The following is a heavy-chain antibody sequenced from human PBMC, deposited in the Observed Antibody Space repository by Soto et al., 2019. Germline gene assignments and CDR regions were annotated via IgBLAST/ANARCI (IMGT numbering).Heavy chain of an antibody. CDR3: ARDEYCSSTSCYDY. Sequence: ASVKVSCKASGGTFSSYAISWVRQAPGQGLEWMGRIIPILGIANYAQKFQGRVTITADKSTSTAYMELSSLRSEDTAVYYCARDEYCSSTSCYDYWGQGTLVTVSS. CDR1: GGTFSSYA. D-gene: IGHD2-2*01. CDR2: IIPILGIA. V-gene: IGHV1-69*04. J-gene: IGHJ4*02.